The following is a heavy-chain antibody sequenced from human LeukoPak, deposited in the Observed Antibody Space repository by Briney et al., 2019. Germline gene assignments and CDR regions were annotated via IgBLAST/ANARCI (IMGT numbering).Heavy chain of an antibody. V-gene: IGHV3-53*01. CDR2: IYSGGST. D-gene: IGHD6-19*01. J-gene: IGHJ4*02. CDR3: ARAIAVSYYFDY. Sequence: GGSLRLSCAASGFTVSSNYMSWVRQAPGKGLEWVSVIYSGGSTYYADSVKGRFTISRDNSKNTLYLQMNSLRAEDTAVYYCARAIAVSYYFDYWGQGTLVTVSS. CDR1: GFTVSSNY.